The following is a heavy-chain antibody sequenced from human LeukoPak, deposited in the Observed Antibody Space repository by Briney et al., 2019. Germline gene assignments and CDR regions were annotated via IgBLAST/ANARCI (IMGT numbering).Heavy chain of an antibody. CDR3: ARVDSNLAYYYYGMDV. D-gene: IGHD2-2*03. V-gene: IGHV3-33*01. Sequence: GGSLRLSCAASGFTFSSYGMHWVRQAPGKGLEWVAVIWYDGSNKYYADSVKGRFTISRDSSKNTLYLQMNSLRAEDTAVYYCARVDSNLAYYYYGMDVWGQGTTVTVSS. CDR1: GFTFSSYG. CDR2: IWYDGSNK. J-gene: IGHJ6*02.